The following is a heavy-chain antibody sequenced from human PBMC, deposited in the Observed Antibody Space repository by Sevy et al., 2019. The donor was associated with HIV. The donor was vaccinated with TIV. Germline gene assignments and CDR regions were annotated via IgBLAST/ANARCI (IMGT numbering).Heavy chain of an antibody. CDR3: AKLGPITFGGVILDY. D-gene: IGHD3-16*02. Sequence: GGSLRLSCAASGFTFSSYGMHWVRQAPGKGLEWVAVISYDGSNKYYADSVKGRFTISRDNSKNTLYLQMNSLRAEDTAVYYCAKLGPITFGGVILDYWGQGTLVTVSS. V-gene: IGHV3-30*18. CDR2: ISYDGSNK. J-gene: IGHJ4*02. CDR1: GFTFSSYG.